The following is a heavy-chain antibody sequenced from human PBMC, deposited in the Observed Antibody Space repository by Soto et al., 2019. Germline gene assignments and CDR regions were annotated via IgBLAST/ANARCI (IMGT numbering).Heavy chain of an antibody. D-gene: IGHD6-13*01. J-gene: IGHJ5*02. Sequence: GASVKVSCKASGGTFSRYAISWVRQAPGQGLEWMGGIIPIFGTANYAQKCQGRVTSTADESSSTAYMELSSLRSEDTAVYYCAREAAGAPVDPWGQGTLVTVSS. CDR2: IIPIFGTA. CDR1: GGTFSRYA. CDR3: AREAAGAPVDP. V-gene: IGHV1-69*13.